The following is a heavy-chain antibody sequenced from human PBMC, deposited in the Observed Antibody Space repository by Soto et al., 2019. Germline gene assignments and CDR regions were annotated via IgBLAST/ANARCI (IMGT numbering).Heavy chain of an antibody. CDR1: GFTVSSNY. CDR2: IYSGGST. J-gene: IGHJ6*02. CDR3: AKDRPSSGWYGEPDGMDV. V-gene: IGHV3-53*01. D-gene: IGHD6-19*01. Sequence: GGSLRLSCAASGFTVSSNYMSWVRQAPGKGLEWVSVIYSGGSTYYADSVKGRFTTSRDNSKNTLYLQMNSLRAEDTAVYYCAKDRPSSGWYGEPDGMDVWGQGTTVTVSS.